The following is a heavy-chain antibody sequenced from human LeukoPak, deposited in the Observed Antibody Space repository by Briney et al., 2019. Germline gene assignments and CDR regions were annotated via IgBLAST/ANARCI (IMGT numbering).Heavy chain of an antibody. V-gene: IGHV4-34*01. CDR2: INHSGST. CDR1: GGSFSGYY. Sequence: SETLSLTCAVYGGSFSGYYWSWIRQPPGKGLEWIGEINHSGSTNYNPSLKSRVTISVDTSKNQFSLKLRSVTAADTAVYYCARDDYYGMDVWGQGTTVTVSS. J-gene: IGHJ6*02. CDR3: ARDDYYGMDV.